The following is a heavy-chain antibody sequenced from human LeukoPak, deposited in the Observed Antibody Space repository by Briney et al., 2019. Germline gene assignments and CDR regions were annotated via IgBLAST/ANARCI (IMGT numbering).Heavy chain of an antibody. CDR1: GYTFTGYY. D-gene: IGHD6-13*01. J-gene: IGHJ6*03. CDR3: ARGEKWGIAAAGTYYYYYMDV. Sequence: GASVKVSCKASGYTFTGYYMHWVRQAPGQGLEWMGWINPNSGGTNYAQKFQGRVTMTRDTSISTAYMELSRLRSDDTAVYYCARGEKWGIAAAGTYYYYYMDVWGKGTTVTVSS. V-gene: IGHV1-2*02. CDR2: INPNSGGT.